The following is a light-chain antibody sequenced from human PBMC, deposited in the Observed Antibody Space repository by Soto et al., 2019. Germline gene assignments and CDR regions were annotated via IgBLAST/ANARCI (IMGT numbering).Light chain of an antibody. CDR1: QDINNY. CDR2: DAS. CDR3: QQYDNLPPTWT. V-gene: IGKV1-33*01. J-gene: IGKJ1*01. Sequence: DIQMTQSPSSLSASVGDRVTITCQASQDINNYLNWYQQKPGKAPKLLIYDASNLETGVPSRFSGSGSGTDFNFTISSMQPEDIATYYCQQYDNLPPTWTFGQGTKVEIE.